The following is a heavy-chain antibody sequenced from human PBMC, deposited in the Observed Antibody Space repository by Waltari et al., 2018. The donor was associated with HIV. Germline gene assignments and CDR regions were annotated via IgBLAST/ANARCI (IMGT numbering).Heavy chain of an antibody. CDR2: IYWDDDK. V-gene: IGHV2-5*02. D-gene: IGHD6-19*01. J-gene: IGHJ4*02. Sequence: QITLKESGPTLVKPTQTLTLTCTVSGFSLSTPGVGVAWIRQPPAKALEWLALIYWDDDKRYRPSLRSRLTITKDTSKNQVGLTVTNMDPVDTATYYFAHRFSIGWFVWQLDYWGQGTLVTVSS. CDR3: AHRFSIGWFVWQLDY. CDR1: GFSLSTPGVG.